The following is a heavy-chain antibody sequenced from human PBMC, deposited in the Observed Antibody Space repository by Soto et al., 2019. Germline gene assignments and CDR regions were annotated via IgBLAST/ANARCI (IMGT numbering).Heavy chain of an antibody. J-gene: IGHJ4*02. D-gene: IGHD3-22*01. V-gene: IGHV3-23*01. CDR3: ARGPRRESVVVITRSEGFFET. CDR1: GFTFSRYA. CDR2: LSGGGHVT. Sequence: PGGALSLSCSASGFTFSRYAMSWVRHAPGKGLEWVSGLSGGGHVTYYADSVKGRFTISRDNSKSTLFLQLNSLTAEDTAVYYCARGPRRESVVVITRSEGFFETWGPGTLVTVSS.